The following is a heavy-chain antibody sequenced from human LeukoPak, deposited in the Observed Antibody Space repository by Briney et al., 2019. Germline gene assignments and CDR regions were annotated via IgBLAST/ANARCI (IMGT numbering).Heavy chain of an antibody. CDR3: ARDGGGITMIVVVTPVPTYFDY. CDR1: RFTFSSYE. J-gene: IGHJ4*02. D-gene: IGHD3-22*01. CDR2: ISSSGSTI. Sequence: PGGSLRLSCAASRFTFSSYEMNWVSQAQGKGLEWVSYISSSGSTIYYADSVKGRFTISRDNAKNSLYLQMNSLRAEDTAVYYCARDGGGITMIVVVTPVPTYFDYWGQGTLITVSS. V-gene: IGHV3-48*03.